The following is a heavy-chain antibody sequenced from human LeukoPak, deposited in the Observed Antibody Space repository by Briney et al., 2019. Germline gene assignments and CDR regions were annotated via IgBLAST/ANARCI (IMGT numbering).Heavy chain of an antibody. Sequence: PGGSLRLSCAASEVTFSTYTMTWVRQAPGKGLEWVSSISSSGVYIYYADSLKGRFTISRDNAKNSLYLQMNSLRADDTAVYYCARDRRLQLWSPAGFDYWGQGTLVTASS. J-gene: IGHJ4*02. CDR2: ISSSGVYI. D-gene: IGHD5-18*01. CDR3: ARDRRLQLWSPAGFDY. CDR1: EVTFSTYT. V-gene: IGHV3-21*01.